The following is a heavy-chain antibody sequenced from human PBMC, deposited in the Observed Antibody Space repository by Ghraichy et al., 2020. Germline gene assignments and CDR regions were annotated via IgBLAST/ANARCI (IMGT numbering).Heavy chain of an antibody. CDR2: ISSSSSYT. D-gene: IGHD6-19*01. CDR1: GFTFSDYY. CDR3: ARVAAVAGLLRDFDY. Sequence: GGSLRLSCAASGFTFSDYYMSWIRQAPGKGLEWVSYISSSSSYTNYADSVKGRFTISRDNAKNSLYLQMNSLRAEDTAVYYCARVAAVAGLLRDFDYWGQGTLVTVSS. V-gene: IGHV3-11*06. J-gene: IGHJ4*02.